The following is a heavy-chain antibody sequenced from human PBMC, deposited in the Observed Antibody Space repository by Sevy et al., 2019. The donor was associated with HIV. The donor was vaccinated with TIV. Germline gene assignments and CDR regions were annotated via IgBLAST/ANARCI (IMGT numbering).Heavy chain of an antibody. CDR3: ARDPRYYYDSSGYPDY. D-gene: IGHD3-22*01. CDR2: ISYDGSNK. J-gene: IGHJ4*02. Sequence: GGSLRLSCAASGFTFSSYAMHWVRQAPGKGLEWVAVISYDGSNKYYADSVKGRFTISRDNSKNTLYLQMNSLRAEDTAVYYCARDPRYYYDSSGYPDYWGQGTLVTVSS. CDR1: GFTFSSYA. V-gene: IGHV3-30*04.